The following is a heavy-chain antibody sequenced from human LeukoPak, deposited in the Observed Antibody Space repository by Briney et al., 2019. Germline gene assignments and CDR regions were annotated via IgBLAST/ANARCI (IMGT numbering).Heavy chain of an antibody. V-gene: IGHV1-69*13. CDR1: GGTFSSYA. D-gene: IGHD3-10*01. CDR3: ARDRAPAGEGFGDKLPYDY. Sequence: SVKVSCKPSGGTFSSYAISWVGQAPGQGLEWMGGIIPIFGTANYAQKFQGRVTITADESTSTAYMELSSLRSEDTAVYYCARDRAPAGEGFGDKLPYDYWGQGTLVTRLL. CDR2: IIPIFGTA. J-gene: IGHJ4*02.